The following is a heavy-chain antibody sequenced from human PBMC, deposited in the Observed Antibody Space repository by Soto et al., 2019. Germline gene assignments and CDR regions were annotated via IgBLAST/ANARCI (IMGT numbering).Heavy chain of an antibody. Sequence: GGSLRLSCAASGFTFSNYAMSWVRQAPGKGLEWVSAISGSGGSTSYTDSVKGRFTISRDTSKNMLYLQMNSLGAEDTAVYYCARDLNYWSLLVDHWGQGTLVTVSS. D-gene: IGHD2-8*02. CDR1: GFTFSNYA. V-gene: IGHV3-23*01. CDR2: ISGSGGST. CDR3: ARDLNYWSLLVDH. J-gene: IGHJ4*02.